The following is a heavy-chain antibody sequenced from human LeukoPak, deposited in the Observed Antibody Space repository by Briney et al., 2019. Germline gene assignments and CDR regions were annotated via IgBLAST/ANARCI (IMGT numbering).Heavy chain of an antibody. V-gene: IGHV1-46*01. Sequence: ASVKVSCKASGYTFTSYCMHWVRQAPGQGLEWMGIINPSGGSTSYAQKFQGRVTMTRDTSTSTVYMELSSLRSEDTAVYYCARERGIAAAGFLGYFQHWGQGTLVTVSS. CDR3: ARERGIAAAGFLGYFQH. CDR2: INPSGGST. CDR1: GYTFTSYC. J-gene: IGHJ1*01. D-gene: IGHD6-13*01.